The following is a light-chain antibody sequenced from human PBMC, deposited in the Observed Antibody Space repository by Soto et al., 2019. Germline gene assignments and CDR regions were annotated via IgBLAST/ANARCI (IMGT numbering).Light chain of an antibody. CDR1: SSDVGSYNR. CDR3: SSHTTSGTYV. J-gene: IGLJ1*01. CDR2: EVS. Sequence: QSALTQPPSVSGSPGQSITISCIGTSSDVGSYNRVSWYQQPPGTAPRLMIYEVSNRPSGVPDRFSGSKSGNTASLTISGLQTEDEADYYCSSHTTSGTYVFGIGTKLTVL. V-gene: IGLV2-18*02.